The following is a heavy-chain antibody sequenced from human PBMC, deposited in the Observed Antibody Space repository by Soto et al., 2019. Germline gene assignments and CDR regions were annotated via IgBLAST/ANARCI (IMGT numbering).Heavy chain of an antibody. CDR1: AFTFSSYA. D-gene: IGHD1-26*01. J-gene: IGHJ6*02. CDR2: ISANGGNT. CDR3: AKDQGVGATWVYYYYTMDV. Sequence: GGSLRLSCAASAFTFSSYAMSWVRQAPGKGLEWVSLISANGGNTYYADSVKGRFTISRDNSKNTLFLQMNSLRAEDTAVYYCAKDQGVGATWVYYYYTMDVWGQGTTVTVSS. V-gene: IGHV3-23*01.